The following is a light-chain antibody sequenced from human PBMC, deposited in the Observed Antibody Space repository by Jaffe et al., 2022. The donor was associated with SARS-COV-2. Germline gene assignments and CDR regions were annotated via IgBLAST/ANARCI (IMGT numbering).Light chain of an antibody. J-gene: IGKJ2*01. V-gene: IGKV1-5*03. CDR1: QTINNW. CDR3: QKYNSPPYT. CDR2: MAS. Sequence: DIQMTQSPSTLPASVGDRVTITCRASQTINNWLAWYQQKPGKAPKLLIYMASNLQSGVPSRFSGSGSGTDFTLTISSLQPDDFATFYCQKYNSPPYTFGQGTKLEIK.